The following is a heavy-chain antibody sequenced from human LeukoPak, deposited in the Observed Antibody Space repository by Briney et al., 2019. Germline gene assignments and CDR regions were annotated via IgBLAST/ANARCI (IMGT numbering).Heavy chain of an antibody. V-gene: IGHV3-23*01. J-gene: IGHJ4*02. Sequence: QSGGSLRLSFAASGFTFSSYAMSWVRQSPGKGLEWVSAISGGGGSTYYAYYTDSVKGRFTISRDNSKNTLYLQMNSLRAEDTAVYFCAKFNDILTGYFDYWGQGTLVTVSS. CDR3: AKFNDILTGYFDY. CDR2: ISGGGGST. D-gene: IGHD3-9*01. CDR1: GFTFSSYA.